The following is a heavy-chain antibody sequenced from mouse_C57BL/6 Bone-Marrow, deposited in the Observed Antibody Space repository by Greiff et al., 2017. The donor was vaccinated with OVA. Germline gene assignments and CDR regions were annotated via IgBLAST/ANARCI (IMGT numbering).Heavy chain of an antibody. J-gene: IGHJ3*01. CDR1: GFTFSSYG. CDR3: ARPIYDDYDGGPWFAY. Sequence: EVQLQQSGGDLVKPGGSLKLSCAASGFTFSSYGMSWVRQTPDKRLEWVATISSGGSYTYYPDSVKGRFTISRDNAKNTLYLQMSSLKSEDTAMYYCARPIYDDYDGGPWFAYWGQGTLVTVSA. D-gene: IGHD2-4*01. CDR2: ISSGGSYT. V-gene: IGHV5-6*01.